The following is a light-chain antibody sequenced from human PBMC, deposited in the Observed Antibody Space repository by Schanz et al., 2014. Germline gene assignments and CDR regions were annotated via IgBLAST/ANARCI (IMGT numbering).Light chain of an antibody. CDR3: QHYGTSPLST. Sequence: DIQMTQSPSSLSASVGDRVTITCRASQSISSYLNWYQQKPGKAPKLLIYAASSLQSGVPSRFSGSGSGTDFTLTISRLEPEDFAVYYCQHYGTSPLSTFGQGTKVEIK. CDR2: AAS. CDR1: QSISSY. J-gene: IGKJ2*01. V-gene: IGKV1-39*01.